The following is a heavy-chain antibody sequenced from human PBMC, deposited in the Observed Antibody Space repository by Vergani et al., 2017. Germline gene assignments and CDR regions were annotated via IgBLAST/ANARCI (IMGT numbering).Heavy chain of an antibody. Sequence: QLQLQESGPGLVKPSETLSLTCTVSGGSISSSSYYWGWIRQPPGKGLEWIGSIYYSESTYHNPSLKSRVTISVDTSKNHFSLKLSSVTAADTAVYYWAREARNRGEGVACTRDAFDIWGQGTMVTVSS. CDR3: AREARNRGEGVACTRDAFDI. CDR2: IYYSEST. D-gene: IGHD6-19*01. CDR1: GGSISSSSYY. J-gene: IGHJ3*02. V-gene: IGHV4-39*02.